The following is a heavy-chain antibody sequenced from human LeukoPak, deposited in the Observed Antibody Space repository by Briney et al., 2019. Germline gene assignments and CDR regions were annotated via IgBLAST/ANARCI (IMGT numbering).Heavy chain of an antibody. CDR3: ARGTALLSISDYYMDV. D-gene: IGHD3-10*01. CDR1: GYTFTGYY. J-gene: IGHJ6*03. Sequence: RASVKVSCKASGYTFTGYYMHWVRQAPGQGLEWMGRINPNSGGTNYAQKFQGRVTMTRDTSISTAYMELSRLRSDDTAVYYCARGTALLSISDYYMDVWGKGTTVTVSS. V-gene: IGHV1-2*06. CDR2: INPNSGGT.